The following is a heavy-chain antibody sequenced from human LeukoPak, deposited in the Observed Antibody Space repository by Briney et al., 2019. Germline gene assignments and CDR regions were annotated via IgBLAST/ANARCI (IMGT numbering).Heavy chain of an antibody. V-gene: IGHV3-23*01. CDR1: GFTFSSYA. D-gene: IGHD3-10*01. Sequence: GGSLRLSCAASGFTFSSYAMSWVRQAPGKGLEWVSAISGSGGSTYYADSVKGRFTISRDNSKNKLYLQMNSLRAEDTAVYYCAKDGLWFGEWGPDYWGQGTLVTVSS. CDR2: ISGSGGST. CDR3: AKDGLWFGEWGPDY. J-gene: IGHJ4*02.